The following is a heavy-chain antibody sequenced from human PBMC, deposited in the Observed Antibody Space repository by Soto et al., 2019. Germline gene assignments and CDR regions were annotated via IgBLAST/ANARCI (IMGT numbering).Heavy chain of an antibody. J-gene: IGHJ4*02. CDR1: GFTFSSYA. Sequence: GGSLRLSCAASGFTFSSYAMSWVRQAPGKGLEWVSAISGSGGSTYYADSVKGRFTISRDNSKSTLYLQMNSLRAEDTAVYYCANTHAPLYYDDYSKRGGLYYFDHWGQGTLVTVSS. D-gene: IGHD4-4*01. V-gene: IGHV3-23*01. CDR3: ANTHAPLYYDDYSKRGGLYYFDH. CDR2: ISGSGGST.